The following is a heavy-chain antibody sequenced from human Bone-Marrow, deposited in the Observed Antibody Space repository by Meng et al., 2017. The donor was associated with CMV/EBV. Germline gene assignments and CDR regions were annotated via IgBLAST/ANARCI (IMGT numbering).Heavy chain of an antibody. J-gene: IGHJ6*02. D-gene: IGHD2-15*01. V-gene: IGHV3-23*01. CDR2: ISGSGGST. CDR1: GFTFSSYA. CDR3: AKGIREWDYYYYGMDV. Sequence: GESLKISCAASGFTFSSYAMSWVRQAPGKGLEWVSAISGSGGSTYYADSVKGRFTISRDNSKNTLYLQMNSLRAEDTAVYYCAKGIREWDYYYYGMDVWGQGNTVNVAS.